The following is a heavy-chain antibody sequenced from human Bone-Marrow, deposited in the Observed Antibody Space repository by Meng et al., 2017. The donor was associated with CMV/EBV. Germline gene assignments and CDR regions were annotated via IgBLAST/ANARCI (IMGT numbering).Heavy chain of an antibody. CDR3: ARGYLSRGYVFDI. CDR1: RGTFSSYT. D-gene: IGHD2-21*01. J-gene: IGHJ3*02. CDR2: IIPMIDKT. Sequence: SVKVSCKTSRGTFSSYTFNWVRQAPGQGLEWMGRIIPMIDKTNFAQKFQGRVTITADKSTSLVYMELTSLRSEDTAMYYCARGYLSRGYVFDIWGPGKMVNVSS. V-gene: IGHV1-69*08.